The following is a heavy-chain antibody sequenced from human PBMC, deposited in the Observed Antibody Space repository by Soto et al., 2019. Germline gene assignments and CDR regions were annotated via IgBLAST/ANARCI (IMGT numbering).Heavy chain of an antibody. J-gene: IGHJ4*02. CDR3: ARTRGSSWYFSFDY. V-gene: IGHV3-30-3*01. D-gene: IGHD6-13*01. Sequence: GSLRLSCAASGFTFSSFAMYWVRQAPGKGLEWVALISSDGSNKYYADSVKGRFTISRDNSKNTLYLQMDSLRAEDTAVFYCARTRGSSWYFSFDYWGQGTLVTVSS. CDR2: ISSDGSNK. CDR1: GFTFSSFA.